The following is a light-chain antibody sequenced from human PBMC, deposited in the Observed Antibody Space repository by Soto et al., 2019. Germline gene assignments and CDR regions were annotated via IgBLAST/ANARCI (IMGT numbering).Light chain of an antibody. J-gene: IGKJ4*01. Sequence: DIVMTQSPDSVAVSLGERATINCKSSQSVLLRSSNKNYLAWYQQKPGQPPKLLIYWASTRESGVPDRFSGSGSGTDFTLTISSLQAEDVAVYYCQQYYSTPFTFGGGTKVEIK. CDR2: WAS. CDR1: QSVLLRSSNKNY. V-gene: IGKV4-1*01. CDR3: QQYYSTPFT.